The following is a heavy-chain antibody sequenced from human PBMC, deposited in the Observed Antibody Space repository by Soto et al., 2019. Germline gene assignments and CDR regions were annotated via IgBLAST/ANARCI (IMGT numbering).Heavy chain of an antibody. V-gene: IGHV1-8*01. Sequence: QVQLVQSGAEVKKPGASVKVSCKASGYTFTTYDINWVRQATGQGPEWIGWMSPKTGNTGYAQNFQGRVTMTRNTSISTADMKLRSLTSEDTAVYYCVRGPPNWGFDLWGQGTLVPVSS. D-gene: IGHD7-27*01. J-gene: IGHJ4*02. CDR1: GYTFTTYD. CDR2: MSPKTGNT. CDR3: VRGPPNWGFDL.